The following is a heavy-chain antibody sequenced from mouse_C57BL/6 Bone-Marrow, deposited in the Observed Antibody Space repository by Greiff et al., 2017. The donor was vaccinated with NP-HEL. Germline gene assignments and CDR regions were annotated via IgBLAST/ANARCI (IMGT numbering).Heavy chain of an antibody. CDR2: ISYDGSN. D-gene: IGHD2-3*01. Sequence: DVQLVESGPGLVKPSQSLSLTCSVTGYSITSGYYWNWIRQFPGNKLEWMGYISYDGSNNYNPSLKNRISITRDTSKNQFFLKLNSVTTEDTATYYCAGLLSYYFDYWGQGTTLTVSS. J-gene: IGHJ2*01. V-gene: IGHV3-6*01. CDR1: GYSITSGYY. CDR3: AGLLSYYFDY.